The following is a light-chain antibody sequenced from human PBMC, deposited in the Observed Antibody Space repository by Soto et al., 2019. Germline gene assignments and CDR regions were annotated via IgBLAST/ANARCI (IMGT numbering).Light chain of an antibody. CDR2: GAS. CDR3: QQYSNWPLRT. V-gene: IGKV3-15*01. J-gene: IGKJ1*01. CDR1: QSVGGN. Sequence: EIVMTQSPATLSVSPGESATLSCRASQSVGGNLAWYQHKPGQPPRLLIYGASTRATGIPARFSGSGSGTECTLTIFSLQSEDFAVYYCQQYSNWPLRTFGQGTKVEIK.